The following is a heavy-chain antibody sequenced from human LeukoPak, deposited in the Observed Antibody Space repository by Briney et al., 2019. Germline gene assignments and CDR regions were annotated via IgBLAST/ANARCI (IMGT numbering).Heavy chain of an antibody. Sequence: ASVKVSCKASGYTFTGYYMHWVRQAPGQGLEWMGWINPNSGGTNYAQKFQGRVTMTRDTSISTAYMELSRLRSDDTAVYYCARERTKYSSSSRYYYYGMDVWGRGTTVTVSS. V-gene: IGHV1-2*02. CDR1: GYTFTGYY. J-gene: IGHJ6*02. D-gene: IGHD6-6*01. CDR3: ARERTKYSSSSRYYYYGMDV. CDR2: INPNSGGT.